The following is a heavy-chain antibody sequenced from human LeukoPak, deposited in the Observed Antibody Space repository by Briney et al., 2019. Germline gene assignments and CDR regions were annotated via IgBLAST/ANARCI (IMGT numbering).Heavy chain of an antibody. V-gene: IGHV1-69*13. CDR2: IIPIFGTA. D-gene: IGHD3-16*02. CDR3: ASERLGELSYDY. CDR1: GGTFSSYA. Sequence: VKVSCKASGGTFSSYAISWVRQAPGQGLEWMGGIIPIFGTANYAQKLQGRVTMTTDTSTSTAYMELRSLRSDDTAVYYCASERLGELSYDYWGQGTLVTVSS. J-gene: IGHJ4*02.